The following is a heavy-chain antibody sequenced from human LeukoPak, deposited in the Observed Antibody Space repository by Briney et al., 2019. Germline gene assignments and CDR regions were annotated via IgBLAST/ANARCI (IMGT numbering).Heavy chain of an antibody. CDR3: ARESARGPRGFDY. V-gene: IGHV1-2*02. CDR1: GYIFTGYY. J-gene: IGHJ4*02. CDR2: INPNSGGT. Sequence: VASVKVSCKASGYIFTGYYIHWVRQAPGQGLEWMGWINPNSGGTNYAQKFQGRVTMTRDTSISTAYMELSRLRSDDTAVYYCARESARGPRGFDYWGQGTLVTVSS.